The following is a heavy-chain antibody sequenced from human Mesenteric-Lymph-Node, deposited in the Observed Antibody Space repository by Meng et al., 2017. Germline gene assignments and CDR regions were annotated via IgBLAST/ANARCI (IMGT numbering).Heavy chain of an antibody. Sequence: QVELVHCGADVKKPGSSVXVPCKASGGTFSSYAISWVRQAPGQGLEWMGGIIPIFGTANYAQKFQGRVTITADKSTSTAYMELSSLRSEDTAVYYCARGQPTHWYFDLWGRGTLVTVSS. CDR3: ARGQPTHWYFDL. D-gene: IGHD2-15*01. V-gene: IGHV1-69*06. CDR2: IIPIFGTA. CDR1: GGTFSSYA. J-gene: IGHJ2*01.